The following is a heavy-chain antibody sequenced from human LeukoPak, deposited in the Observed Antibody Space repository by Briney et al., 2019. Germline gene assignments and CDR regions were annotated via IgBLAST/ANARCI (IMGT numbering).Heavy chain of an antibody. J-gene: IGHJ5*02. V-gene: IGHV1-18*01. CDR3: ARDWGYCSSTSCLNWFDP. D-gene: IGHD2-2*01. CDR2: ISAYNGDT. CDR1: GYTFTSYG. Sequence: ASVKVSCKASGYTFTSYGINWVRQAPGQGLEWMGWISAYNGDTYYAQNIQGRVTMTTDTSTSTAYMELRSLRSDDTAVYYCARDWGYCSSTSCLNWFDPWGQGTLVTVSS.